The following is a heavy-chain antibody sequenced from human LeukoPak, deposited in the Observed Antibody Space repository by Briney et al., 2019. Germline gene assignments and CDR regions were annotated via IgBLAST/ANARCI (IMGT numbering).Heavy chain of an antibody. D-gene: IGHD7-27*01. CDR2: ISAYNGNT. CDR3: ARDPGVPTRIYGMDV. Sequence: ASVKVSCKASGYTFTSYGISWARQAPGQGLEWMGWISAYNGNTNYAQKLQGRVTMTTDTSTSTAYMELRSLRSDDTAVYYCARDPGVPTRIYGMDVWGQGTTVTVSS. CDR1: GYTFTSYG. J-gene: IGHJ6*02. V-gene: IGHV1-18*01.